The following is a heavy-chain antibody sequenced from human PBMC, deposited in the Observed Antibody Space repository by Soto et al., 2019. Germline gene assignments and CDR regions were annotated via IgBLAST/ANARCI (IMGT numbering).Heavy chain of an antibody. CDR1: GFTFSSYG. CDR2: IWYDGSNK. Sequence: QVQLVESGGGVVQPGRSLRLSCAASGFTFSSYGMHWVRQAPGKGLEWVAVIWYDGSNKYYADSVKGRFTISRDNSKNTLYLQLNSLRAEDTAVYYCARAPGIAVAGPRKDYYYYGMDVWGQGTTVTVSS. CDR3: ARAPGIAVAGPRKDYYYYGMDV. V-gene: IGHV3-33*01. J-gene: IGHJ6*02. D-gene: IGHD6-19*01.